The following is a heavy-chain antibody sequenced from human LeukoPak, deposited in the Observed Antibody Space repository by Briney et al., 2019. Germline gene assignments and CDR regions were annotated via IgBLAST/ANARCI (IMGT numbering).Heavy chain of an antibody. V-gene: IGHV3-23*01. Sequence: GGSLRLSCAASGFTFSTYAMNWVRQAPGRGREWVSSITGSGDNTHYADSVKGRFTISRDNSKNTLFLQMNSLRDEDTALYYCAKGPEIYYGSGSFDYWGQGALVTVSS. CDR1: GFTFSTYA. J-gene: IGHJ4*02. CDR3: AKGPEIYYGSGSFDY. CDR2: ITGSGDNT. D-gene: IGHD3-10*01.